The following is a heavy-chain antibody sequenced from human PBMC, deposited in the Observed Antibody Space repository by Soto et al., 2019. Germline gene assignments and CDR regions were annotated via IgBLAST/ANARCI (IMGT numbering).Heavy chain of an antibody. CDR2: ISWNSGSV. CDR3: AKGLTNCASSGHYFDF. J-gene: IGHJ4*02. Sequence: EVQLVESGGGMVQPGRSLRLSCAASGFTFGDYAMHWVRQVPGKGLEWVSGISWNSGSVGYADSVKGRFTISRDNAKNSLYLEMTSLRAEDTAFYYCAKGLTNCASSGHYFDFWGPGALVTVSS. CDR1: GFTFGDYA. D-gene: IGHD3-22*01. V-gene: IGHV3-9*01.